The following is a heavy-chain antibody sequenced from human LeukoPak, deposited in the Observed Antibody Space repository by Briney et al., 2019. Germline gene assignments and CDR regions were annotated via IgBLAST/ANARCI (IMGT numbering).Heavy chain of an antibody. D-gene: IGHD3/OR15-3a*01. Sequence: GGSLRLSCAASGFTFSSYAMHWVRQAPGKGLEYVSAISSNGGSTYYANSVKGRFTISRDNSKNTMYLQMGSLRPEDMGVYYCARAFRPASDPHDFYDFWGRGTTVTVSS. J-gene: IGHJ3*01. CDR2: ISSNGGST. CDR3: ARAFRPASDPHDFYDF. V-gene: IGHV3-64*01. CDR1: GFTFSSYA.